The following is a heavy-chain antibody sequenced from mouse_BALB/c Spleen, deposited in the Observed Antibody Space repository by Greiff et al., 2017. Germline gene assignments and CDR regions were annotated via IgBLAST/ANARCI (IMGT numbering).Heavy chain of an antibody. CDR2: ISNGGGST. CDR3: ARSTMITAWFAY. D-gene: IGHD2-4*01. J-gene: IGHJ3*01. Sequence: EVNVVESGGGLVQPGGSLKLSCAASGFTFSSYTMSWVRQTPEKRLEWVAYISNGGGSTYYPDTVKGRFTISRDNAKNTLYLQMSSLKSEDTAMYYCARSTMITAWFAYWGQGTLVTVSA. V-gene: IGHV5-12-2*01. CDR1: GFTFSSYT.